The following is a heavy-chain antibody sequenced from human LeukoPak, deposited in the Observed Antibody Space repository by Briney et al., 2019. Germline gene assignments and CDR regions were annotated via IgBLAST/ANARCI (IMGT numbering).Heavy chain of an antibody. Sequence: SETLSLTCAVYGGSFSGYYWSWIRQPPGKGLEWIGEINHSGSTNYNPSLKSRVTISVDTSKNQFSLKLSSVTAADTAVYYCARHQTDILTGYEGAAMDVWGKGTTVTISS. CDR2: INHSGST. CDR1: GGSFSGYY. V-gene: IGHV4-34*01. D-gene: IGHD3-9*01. J-gene: IGHJ6*03. CDR3: ARHQTDILTGYEGAAMDV.